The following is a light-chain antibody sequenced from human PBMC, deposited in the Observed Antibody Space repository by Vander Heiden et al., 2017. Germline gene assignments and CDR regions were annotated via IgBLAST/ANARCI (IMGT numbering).Light chain of an antibody. CDR2: EVS. V-gene: IGLV2-18*02. J-gene: IGLJ2*01. CDR1: SSDVGSYNR. CDR3: NSYTSSSTLV. Sequence: QSALTQLPSVSGSPGQSVTISCTGTSSDVGSYNRVSWYQQPPGTAPKLMIYEVSKRPSGVPDRFSGSKSGNTASLTISGLQAEDEADYYCNSYTSSSTLVFGGGTKLTVL.